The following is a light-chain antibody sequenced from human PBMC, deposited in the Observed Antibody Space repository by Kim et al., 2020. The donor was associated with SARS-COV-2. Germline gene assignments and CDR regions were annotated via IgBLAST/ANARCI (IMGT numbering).Light chain of an antibody. J-gene: IGLJ2*01. CDR3: YSYAGSFTWI. V-gene: IGLV2-11*01. Sequence: QSALTQPRSVSGSPAQSVTISCTGTSSDVGSYNLVSWYQQHPGKAPKLIIYDVTKRPSGVPDRFSGSKSGDTASLTISGLQAEDEADYYCYSYAGSFTWIFGGGTQLTV. CDR1: SSDVGSYNL. CDR2: DVT.